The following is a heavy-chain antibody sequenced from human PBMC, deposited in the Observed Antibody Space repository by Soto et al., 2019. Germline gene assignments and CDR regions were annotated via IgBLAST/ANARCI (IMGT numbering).Heavy chain of an antibody. J-gene: IGHJ6*04. CDR2: IWYDGSNK. Sequence: GGSLRLSCAASGFSFSLYGMQWVRQAPGKGLEWVAVIWYDGSNKYYADSVKGRFTISRDIYKNTVSLQMNSLRAGDTAVYYCAKDEQHGEAYWGGGYLYFMDAWGKGTTVTVSS. V-gene: IGHV3-33*06. CDR1: GFSFSLYG. CDR3: AKDEQHGEAYWGGGYLYFMDA. D-gene: IGHD7-27*01.